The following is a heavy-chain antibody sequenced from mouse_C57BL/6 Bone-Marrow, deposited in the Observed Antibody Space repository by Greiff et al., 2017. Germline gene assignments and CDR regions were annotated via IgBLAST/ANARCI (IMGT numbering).Heavy chain of an antibody. J-gene: IGHJ2*01. CDR3: ARAYSNYEDDFDY. D-gene: IGHD2-5*01. Sequence: EVHLVESGGGLVKPGGSLKLSCAASGFTFSDYGMHWVRQAPEKGLEWVAYISSGSSTIYYADTVKGRFTISRDNAKNTLFLQMTSLRSEDTAMYYCARAYSNYEDDFDYWGQGTTLAVSS. CDR1: GFTFSDYG. CDR2: ISSGSSTI. V-gene: IGHV5-17*01.